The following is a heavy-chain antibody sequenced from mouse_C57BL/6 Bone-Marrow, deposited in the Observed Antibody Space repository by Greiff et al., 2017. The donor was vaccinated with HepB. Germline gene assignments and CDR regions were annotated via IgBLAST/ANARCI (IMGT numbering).Heavy chain of an antibody. V-gene: IGHV1-15*01. J-gene: IGHJ2*01. D-gene: IGHD2-4*01. CDR2: IDPETGGT. CDR1: GYTFTDYE. CDR3: THDYYFDY. Sequence: VKLMESGAELVRPGASVTLSCKASGYTFTDYEMHWVKQTPVHGLEWIGAIDPETGGTAYNQKFKGKAILTADKSSSTAYMELRSLTSEDSAVYYCTHDYYFDYWGQGTTLTVSS.